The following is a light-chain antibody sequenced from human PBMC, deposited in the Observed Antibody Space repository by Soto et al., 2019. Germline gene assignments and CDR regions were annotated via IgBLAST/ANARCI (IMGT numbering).Light chain of an antibody. CDR2: GNS. V-gene: IGLV1-40*01. CDR1: RSNIGAGYD. CDR3: QSYASSLSGYVV. J-gene: IGLJ2*01. Sequence: QSVLTQPPSVSGAPGQRVTISCTESRSNIGAGYDVHWYQQLPGTAPKLLIYGNSNRPSGVPDRFSGSKSGTSASLAITGLQAEHEADYYSQSYASSLSGYVVFGGGTKLTVL.